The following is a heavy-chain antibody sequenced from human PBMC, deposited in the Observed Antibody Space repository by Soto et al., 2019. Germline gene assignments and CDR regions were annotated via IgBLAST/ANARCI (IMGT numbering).Heavy chain of an antibody. Sequence: EVQLVESGGGLVKPGGSLRLSCAGSGFTFSNYWMHWVRQAPGKGLEWVSRIDHDCPTDYADSVRGRFTISRDNAENTLYLQMNSLRPEDTAVYYCVRDSHGDYWGQGTLVTVSS. CDR3: VRDSHGDY. CDR1: GFTFSNYW. CDR2: IDHDCPT. V-gene: IGHV3-74*01. J-gene: IGHJ4*02.